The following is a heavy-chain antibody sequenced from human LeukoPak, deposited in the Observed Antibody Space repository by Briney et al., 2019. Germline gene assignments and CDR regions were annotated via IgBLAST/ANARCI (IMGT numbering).Heavy chain of an antibody. V-gene: IGHV4-59*12. J-gene: IGHJ4*02. CDR2: IYYSGST. CDR1: GGSISSYY. Sequence: PSETLSLTCTVSGGSISSYYWSWIRQPPGKGLEWIGYIYYSGSTNYNPSLKSRVTISVDTSKNQFSLNLRSVTAADTAVYYCARDICGYNYGCFDSWGQGTLVTVSS. CDR3: ARDICGYNYGCFDS. D-gene: IGHD5-18*01.